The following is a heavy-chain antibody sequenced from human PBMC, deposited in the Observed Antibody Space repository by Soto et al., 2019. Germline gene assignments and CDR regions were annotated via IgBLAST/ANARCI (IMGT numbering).Heavy chain of an antibody. CDR3: VRDFGEVGSTAVFDM. Sequence: PGGSLRLSGAPARFIISRYGMHWVRQAPGKGLVWVSRINSDWCNTTYADCVKRRFTISRDNDKNTPYLQMNSLRSDDTGIYYCVRDFGEVGSTAVFDMWGIGTMVTASS. D-gene: IGHD1-26*01. CDR2: INSDWCNT. V-gene: IGHV3-74*01. J-gene: IGHJ3*02. CDR1: RFIISRYG.